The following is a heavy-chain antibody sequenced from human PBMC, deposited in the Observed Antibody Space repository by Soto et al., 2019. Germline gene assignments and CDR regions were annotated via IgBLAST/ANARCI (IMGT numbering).Heavy chain of an antibody. CDR3: AHLMITLGGVLADVPFDI. Sequence: QITLKESGPTLVKPTQTLTLTCTFSGFSLNTKTVGVGWIRQPPGKALEWLAVIYWDNDKRYSPSLQSRLTTTKNPSSNQVVLTMTNMDPVDTATYSCAHLMITLGGVLADVPFDIWGPGTVVPVSS. D-gene: IGHD3-16*02. V-gene: IGHV2-5*02. J-gene: IGHJ3*02. CDR2: IYWDNDK. CDR1: GFSLNTKTVG.